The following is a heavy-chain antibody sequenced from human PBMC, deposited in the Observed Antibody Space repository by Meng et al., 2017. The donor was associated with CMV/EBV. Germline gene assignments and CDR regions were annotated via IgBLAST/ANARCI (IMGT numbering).Heavy chain of an antibody. V-gene: IGHV3-21*01. J-gene: IGHJ6*02. D-gene: IGHD2-2*01. CDR1: RFTFDDYG. CDR3: ATRYCSSTSCHSYYYGMDV. CDR2: ISSSSSYI. Sequence: GESLKISCAASRFTFDDYGMTWVRQAPGKGLEWVSSISSSSSYIYYADSVKGRFTISRDNAKNSLYLQMNSLRAEDTAVYYCATRYCSSTSCHSYYYGMDVWGQGTTVTVSS.